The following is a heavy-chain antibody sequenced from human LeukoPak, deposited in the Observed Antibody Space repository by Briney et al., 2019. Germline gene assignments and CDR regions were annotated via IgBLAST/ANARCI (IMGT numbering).Heavy chain of an antibody. CDR3: ARGAPPNYYDSSGYLDY. CDR1: GYTFISYY. Sequence: ASVKASCKTSGYTFISYYIYWVRQAPGQGLECVGIINPSGGGTNYGQKFQGRVTMTSDMSTSTVYMELSSLRSEDTAVYYCARGAPPNYYDSSGYLDYRGQGTLVTVSS. J-gene: IGHJ4*02. CDR2: INPSGGGT. V-gene: IGHV1-46*01. D-gene: IGHD3-22*01.